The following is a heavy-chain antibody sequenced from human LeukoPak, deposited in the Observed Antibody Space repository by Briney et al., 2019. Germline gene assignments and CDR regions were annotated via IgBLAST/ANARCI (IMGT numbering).Heavy chain of an antibody. CDR2: INPNSGGT. CDR3: ARESRQLAYNWFDP. V-gene: IGHV1-2*02. J-gene: IGHJ5*02. CDR1: GYTFTGYY. Sequence: ASVKVSCKASGYTFTGYYMHWVRQAPGQGLEWMGWINPNSGGTNYAQKFQGRVTMTRDTSISTAYMELSRLRSGDTAVYYSARESRQLAYNWFDPWGQGTLVTVSS. D-gene: IGHD6-13*01.